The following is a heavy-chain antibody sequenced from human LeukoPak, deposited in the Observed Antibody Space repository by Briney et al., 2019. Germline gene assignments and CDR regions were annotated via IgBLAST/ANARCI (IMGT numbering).Heavy chain of an antibody. Sequence: SETLSLTCAVYGGSFSGYYWSWIRQPPGKGLEWIGEINHSGSTNYNPCLKSRVTISVDTSKNQFSLKLSSVTAADTAVYYCAREGLNMVRGVIPKEAWGWFDPWGQGTLVTVSS. V-gene: IGHV4-34*01. J-gene: IGHJ5*02. CDR2: INHSGST. CDR1: GGSFSGYY. CDR3: AREGLNMVRGVIPKEAWGWFDP. D-gene: IGHD3-10*01.